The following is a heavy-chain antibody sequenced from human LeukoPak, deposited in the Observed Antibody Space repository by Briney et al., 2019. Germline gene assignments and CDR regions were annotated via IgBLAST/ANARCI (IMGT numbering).Heavy chain of an antibody. CDR2: IKQDESEK. CDR1: GFAFRSYF. D-gene: IGHD2-21*01. CDR3: ARSLFSARRSPFDS. V-gene: IGHV3-7*01. Sequence: GGSLRLFCAVSGFAFRSYFMGWVPQAPGKGLQGVAHIKQDESEKYFVDSVKGRFTISRDNARNSLYLQMNSLRAEDTAVYYCARSLFSARRSPFDSWGQGTLVTVSS. J-gene: IGHJ4*02.